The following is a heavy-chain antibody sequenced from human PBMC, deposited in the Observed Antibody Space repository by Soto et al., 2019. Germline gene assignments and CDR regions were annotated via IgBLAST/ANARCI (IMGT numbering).Heavy chain of an antibody. V-gene: IGHV4-30-2*06. D-gene: IGHD5-12*01. CDR3: ARGGGYDSFDY. CDR2: ISHLEST. CDR1: GASISYGGFS. Sequence: PSQTLCLTCTVSGASISYGGFSWSWIRQSPGKGLEWIGYISHLESTYFHPSFKIRLTMSIDRTRNQFSLKLSSVTAADMAVYYCARGGGYDSFDYWGQGVLDTVTS. J-gene: IGHJ4*02.